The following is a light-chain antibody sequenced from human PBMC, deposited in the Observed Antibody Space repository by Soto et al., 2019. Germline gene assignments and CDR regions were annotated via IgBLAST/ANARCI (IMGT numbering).Light chain of an antibody. CDR1: RRDVGNYNL. V-gene: IGLV2-23*01. CDR3: CSYAGNNYV. CDR2: EGN. J-gene: IGLJ1*01. Sequence: QSVLTQPASVSGSPGQSITISCTGTRRDVGNYNLVSWYQQHPGKAPKLIIYEGNKRPSGVSNRFSESKSGNTASLTISGLQADDVADYYCCSYAGNNYVFGSGTKVTVL.